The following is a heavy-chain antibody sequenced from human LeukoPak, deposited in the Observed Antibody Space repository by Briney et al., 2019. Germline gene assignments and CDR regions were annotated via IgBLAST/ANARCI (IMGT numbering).Heavy chain of an antibody. Sequence: SETLSLTCTVSGGSISSDDYYWSWIRQPPGKGLEWIGYIYYSGNTYYNPSLKSRVTISVDTSKNQFSLKLSSVTAADTAVYYCARDPELPAAIGDWGQGTLVTVSS. CDR2: IYYSGNT. D-gene: IGHD2-2*01. V-gene: IGHV4-30-4*01. J-gene: IGHJ4*02. CDR1: GGSISSDDYY. CDR3: ARDPELPAAIGD.